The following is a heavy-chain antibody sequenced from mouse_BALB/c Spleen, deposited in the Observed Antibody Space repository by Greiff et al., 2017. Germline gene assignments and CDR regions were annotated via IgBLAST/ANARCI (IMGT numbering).Heavy chain of an antibody. CDR2: ISYSGST. D-gene: IGHD1-1*01. V-gene: IGHV3-2*02. Sequence: EVQRVESGPGLVKPSQSLSLTCTVTGYSITSDYAWNWIRQFPGNKLEWMGYISYSGSTSYNPSLKSRISITRDTSKNQFFLQLNSVTTEDTATYYCASSVYYVLRGNYFDYWGQGTTLTVSS. J-gene: IGHJ2*01. CDR1: GYSITSDYA. CDR3: ASSVYYVLRGNYFDY.